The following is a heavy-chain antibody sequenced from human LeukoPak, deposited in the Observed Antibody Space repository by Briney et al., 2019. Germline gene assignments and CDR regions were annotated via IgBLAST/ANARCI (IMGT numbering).Heavy chain of an antibody. J-gene: IGHJ5*02. V-gene: IGHV1-18*01. CDR2: SNAKNGNT. CDR1: GYIFTNYV. Sequence: GSVKVSWKASGYIFTNYVITWVRQASGQGLEWLGWSNAKNGNTKYGEKFQGRVTMTSDTSTTTSYMELGGLTSDDTAVYYCARGRALPGATDQIVWFDPWGQGTLVTVSS. D-gene: IGHD4/OR15-4a*01. CDR3: ARGRALPGATDQIVWFDP.